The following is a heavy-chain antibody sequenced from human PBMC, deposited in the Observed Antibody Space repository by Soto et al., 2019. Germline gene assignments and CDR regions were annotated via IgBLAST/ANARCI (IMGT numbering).Heavy chain of an antibody. Sequence: GESLKISCKGFGYSFGNYWIGWVRQRPGKGLEWMGRINPSDSYTTYSPSFQGHVTISTDKSFSTAYLQWSGLKASDTAMYYCARLGYCTGTSCYTFDSWGQGTLVTVSS. CDR3: ARLGYCTGTSCYTFDS. CDR2: INPSDSYT. V-gene: IGHV5-10-1*01. CDR1: GYSFGNYW. D-gene: IGHD2-2*02. J-gene: IGHJ4*02.